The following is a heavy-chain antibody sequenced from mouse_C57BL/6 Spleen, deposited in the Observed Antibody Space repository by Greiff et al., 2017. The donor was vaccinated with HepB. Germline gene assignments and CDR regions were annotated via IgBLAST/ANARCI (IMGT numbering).Heavy chain of an antibody. D-gene: IGHD2-5*01. J-gene: IGHJ3*01. V-gene: IGHV1-52*01. CDR2: IDPSDSET. CDR3: ARGHSNFSFAY. CDR1: GYTFTSYW. Sequence: QVQLKESGAELVRPGSSVKLSCKASGYTFTSYWMHWVKQRPIQGLEWIGNIDPSDSETNYNQKFKDKATLTVDKSSSTAYMQLSSLTSEDSAVYYCARGHSNFSFAYWGQGTLVTVSA.